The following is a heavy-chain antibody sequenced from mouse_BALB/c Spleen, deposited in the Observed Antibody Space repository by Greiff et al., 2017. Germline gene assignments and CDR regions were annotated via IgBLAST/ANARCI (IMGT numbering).Heavy chain of an antibody. CDR3: AKKGDR. Sequence: VQLQQSGPGLVAPSQSLSITCTVSGFSLTNSGVHWVRQSPGKGLEWLGVIWGDGSTNYNSAFKSRLSISKDNSKSQVFLKMNSLQTDDTARYYCAKKGDRWGQGTSVTVAS. J-gene: IGHJ4*01. CDR2: IWGDGST. V-gene: IGHV2-6-6*01. CDR1: GFSLTNSG.